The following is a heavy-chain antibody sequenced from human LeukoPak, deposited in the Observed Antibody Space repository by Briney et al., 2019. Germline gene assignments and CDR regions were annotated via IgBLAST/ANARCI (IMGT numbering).Heavy chain of an antibody. CDR2: IDTKTGNP. D-gene: IGHD3-22*01. CDR1: GYTFSSCA. V-gene: IGHV7-4-1*02. CDR3: ALHPSDSSGYFSY. J-gene: IGHJ4*02. Sequence: GASVKVSCKASGYTFSSCAINWVRQAPGEGLEYMGWIDTKTGNPTYAQGFTGRFVFSLDTSVSTAYLQISSLKAEDTAVYYCALHPSDSSGYFSYWGQGALVTVSS.